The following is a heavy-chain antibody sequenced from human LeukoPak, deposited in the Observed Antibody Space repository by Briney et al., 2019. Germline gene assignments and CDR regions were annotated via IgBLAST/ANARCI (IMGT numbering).Heavy chain of an antibody. CDR1: GFTFSSYA. V-gene: IGHV3-23*01. CDR3: AKQVVVVAAAPPSFDY. D-gene: IGHD2-15*01. J-gene: IGHJ4*02. CDR2: ISGSGGST. Sequence: PGGALRLSCAASGFTFSSYAMRWVRQAPGKGLEWVSAISGSGGSTYYADSVKGRFTISRDNSKNTLYLQMNSLRAEDTAVYYCAKQVVVVAAAPPSFDYWGPGTLVTVSS.